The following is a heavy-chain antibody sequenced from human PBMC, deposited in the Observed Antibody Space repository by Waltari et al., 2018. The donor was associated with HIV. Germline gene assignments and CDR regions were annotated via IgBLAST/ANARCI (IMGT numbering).Heavy chain of an antibody. D-gene: IGHD5-18*01. Sequence: EVQLVQSGAEVKKPGESLKISCKGSGYSFTSYWIGWVRQMPGKGREWMGIICPGDSDTRYSPSCQGEVTISADKSISTAYLQWSSLKASDTAMYYCARAGYELGIQLWFDYWGQGTLVTVSS. CDR2: ICPGDSDT. CDR1: GYSFTSYW. CDR3: ARAGYELGIQLWFDY. V-gene: IGHV5-51*03. J-gene: IGHJ4*02.